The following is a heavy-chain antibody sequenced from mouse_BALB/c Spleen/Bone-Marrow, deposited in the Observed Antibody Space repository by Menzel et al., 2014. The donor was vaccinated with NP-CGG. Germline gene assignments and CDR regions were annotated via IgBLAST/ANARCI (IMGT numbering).Heavy chain of an antibody. CDR1: GFTFSSFG. CDR2: ISSGSNTI. CDR3: ASRAY. Sequence: VQLKESGGGLVQPGGSRKLSCAASGFTFSSFGMHWVRQAPEKGLEWVAYISSGSNTIYYADTVKGRFTISRDNPKNTLFLQMTSLRSEDTAMYYCASRAYWGQGTLVTVSA. V-gene: IGHV5-17*02. J-gene: IGHJ3*01.